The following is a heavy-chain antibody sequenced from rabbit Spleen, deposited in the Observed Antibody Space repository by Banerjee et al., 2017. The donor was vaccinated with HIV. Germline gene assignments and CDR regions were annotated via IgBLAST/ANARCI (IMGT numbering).Heavy chain of an antibody. V-gene: IGHV1S45*01. CDR2: INTATGTP. Sequence: QEELEESGGGLVKPEGSLTLTCKASGFSFSDRDVMCWVRQAPGKGLEWIACINTATGTPVYATWAKGRFTISTTSSTTVTLQMTSLTAADTATYFCARDLAGAIGWNFYLWGPGTLVTVS. J-gene: IGHJ4*01. CDR3: ARDLAGAIGWNFYL. CDR1: GFSFSDRDV. D-gene: IGHD4-1*01.